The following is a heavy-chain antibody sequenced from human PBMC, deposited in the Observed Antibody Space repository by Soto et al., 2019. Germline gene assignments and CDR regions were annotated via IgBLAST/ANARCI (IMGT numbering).Heavy chain of an antibody. V-gene: IGHV4-39*01. CDR2: INYSGST. CDR1: GGSISSSDYY. J-gene: IGHJ4*02. CDR3: AKQGGFQSSSSGIIDY. Sequence: SETLSLTCSVSGGSISSSDYYWGWIRQPPGKGLEWIGSINYSGSTYDNASLKSRVTLSVDTSKNQFSLRLTSVTASDTGGYWCAKQGGFQSSSSGIIDYWSEGALVTVS. D-gene: IGHD6-6*01.